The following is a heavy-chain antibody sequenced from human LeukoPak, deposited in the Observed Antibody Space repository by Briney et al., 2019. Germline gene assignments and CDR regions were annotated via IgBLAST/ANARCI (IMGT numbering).Heavy chain of an antibody. CDR1: GFTFSSYA. D-gene: IGHD5-24*01. J-gene: IGHJ4*02. CDR2: ISYDGSNK. V-gene: IGHV3-30*04. CDR3: ARGLGDGYPDPLYFDY. Sequence: GGSLRLSCAASGFTFSSYAMHWVRQAPGKGLEWVAVISYDGSNKYYADSVKGRFTISRDNSKNTLYLQMNSLRAEDTAVYYCARGLGDGYPDPLYFDYWGQGTLVTVSS.